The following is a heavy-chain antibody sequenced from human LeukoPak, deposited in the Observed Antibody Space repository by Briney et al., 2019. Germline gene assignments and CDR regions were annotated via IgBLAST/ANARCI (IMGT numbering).Heavy chain of an antibody. CDR1: GFTVSSNY. Sequence: GGSLRLSCAASGFTVSSNYMSWVRQAPGKGLEWVSAISGSGGSTYYADSVKGRFTISRDNSKNTLYLQMNSLRAEDTAVYYCAKDQLLWFGESYTFSYWGQGTLVTVSS. J-gene: IGHJ4*02. D-gene: IGHD3-10*01. V-gene: IGHV3-23*01. CDR2: ISGSGGST. CDR3: AKDQLLWFGESYTFSY.